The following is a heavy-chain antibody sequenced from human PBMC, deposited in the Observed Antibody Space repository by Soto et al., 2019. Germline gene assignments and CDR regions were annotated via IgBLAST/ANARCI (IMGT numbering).Heavy chain of an antibody. D-gene: IGHD3-3*01. CDR1: GGSFSCYY. CDR3: ARVRPHYDFWSGYPYGGYFDY. J-gene: IGHJ4*02. Sequence: PSETLSLTCAVYGGSFSCYYWSWIRQPPGKGLEWIGEINHSGSTNYNPSLKSRVTISVDTSKNQFSLKLSSVTAADTAVYYCARVRPHYDFWSGYPYGGYFDYWGQGTLVTVSS. V-gene: IGHV4-34*01. CDR2: INHSGST.